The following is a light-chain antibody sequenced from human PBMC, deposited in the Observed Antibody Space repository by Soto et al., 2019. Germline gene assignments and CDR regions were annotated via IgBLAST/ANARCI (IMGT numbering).Light chain of an antibody. CDR3: QQYESSPYT. Sequence: EIVLTQSPGTLSLSPGERATLSFRSSQSVSSSYLAWYQQKPGQAPRLLIYGASNRATGIPDRFSGSGSGTDFTLTISRLEPEDFAVYYCQQYESSPYTFGQGTKVDIK. J-gene: IGKJ2*01. V-gene: IGKV3-20*01. CDR2: GAS. CDR1: QSVSSSY.